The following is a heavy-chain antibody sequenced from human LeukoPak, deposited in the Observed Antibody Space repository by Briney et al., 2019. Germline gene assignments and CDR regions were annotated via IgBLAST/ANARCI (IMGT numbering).Heavy chain of an antibody. J-gene: IGHJ4*02. V-gene: IGHV4-61*02. CDR3: ARTFYYYENTGYRDFFDY. Sequence: SETLSLTCTVSGGSTSGGSYYWHWIRQPAGKGLEWIGRIYVGGTTNYTPSLKSRVTISADTSSNQFSLRLSSVTAADTAVYYSARTFYYYENTGYRDFFDYWGQGTLVTVSS. D-gene: IGHD3-22*01. CDR2: IYVGGTT. CDR1: GGSTSGGSYY.